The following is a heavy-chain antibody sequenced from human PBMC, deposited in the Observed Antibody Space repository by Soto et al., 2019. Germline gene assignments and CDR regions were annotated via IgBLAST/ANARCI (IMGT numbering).Heavy chain of an antibody. CDR1: GFTFDDYT. V-gene: IGHV3-43*01. Sequence: LRLSCAASGFTFDDYTMHWVRQAPGKGLEWVSLISWDGGSTYYADSVKGRFTISRDNSKNSLYLQMNSLRTEDTALYYCAKDKRSLAEAGTVVGAFDIWGQGTMVTVSS. J-gene: IGHJ3*02. CDR2: ISWDGGST. D-gene: IGHD6-13*01. CDR3: AKDKRSLAEAGTVVGAFDI.